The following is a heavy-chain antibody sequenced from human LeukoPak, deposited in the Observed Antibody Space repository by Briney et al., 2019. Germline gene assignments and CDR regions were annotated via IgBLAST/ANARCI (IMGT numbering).Heavy chain of an antibody. J-gene: IGHJ4*02. CDR1: GYTFTCYY. Sequence: ASVKVSCKASGYTFTCYYMHWVRQAPGQGLEWMGWINPNSGGTNYAQKFQGRVTMTRDTSISTAYMELSRLRSDDTAVYYCARDPLFRSRQLWLLWWGQGTLVTVSS. CDR2: INPNSGGT. D-gene: IGHD5-18*01. V-gene: IGHV1-2*02. CDR3: ARDPLFRSRQLWLLW.